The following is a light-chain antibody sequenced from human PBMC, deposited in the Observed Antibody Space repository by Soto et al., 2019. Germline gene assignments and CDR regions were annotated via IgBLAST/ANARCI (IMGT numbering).Light chain of an antibody. Sequence: DIQLTQSPSFLSASVRDRVTITCRASQGISSYLAWYQQKPGKAPKLLIYAASTLQSGVPSRFSGSGSGTEFTLTISSLQPEDFGTYYCQQLNRYPYTFGQGTKVDIK. CDR2: AAS. J-gene: IGKJ2*01. V-gene: IGKV1-9*01. CDR1: QGISSY. CDR3: QQLNRYPYT.